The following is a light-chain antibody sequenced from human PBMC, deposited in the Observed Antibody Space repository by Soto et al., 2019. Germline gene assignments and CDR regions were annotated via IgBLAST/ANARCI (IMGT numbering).Light chain of an antibody. CDR2: KAS. CDR1: QSISSW. V-gene: IGKV1-5*03. CDR3: QQYNSYSRT. Sequence: IQMTQSPSTLSASVGDRVTITCRASQSISSWLAWYQQKPGKAPKLLIYKASSLESGVPSGFSGSGSGTEFTLTISSLQPDDFATYYCQQYNSYSRTFGQGTKVDIK. J-gene: IGKJ1*01.